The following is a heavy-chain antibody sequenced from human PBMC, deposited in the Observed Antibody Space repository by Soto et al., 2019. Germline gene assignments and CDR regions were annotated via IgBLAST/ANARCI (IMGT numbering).Heavy chain of an antibody. V-gene: IGHV1-2*06. CDR2: MNVDTGGT. D-gene: IGHD5-18*01. Sequence: ASVKVSCKASGYRFTTFYIHWVRQAPGQGLEWMGRMNVDTGGTTYAQKFQGRVTMTRDTSISTAYMEVTNVKSDDTAIYYCASHGTFVSRGYSFGFDFWGQGTRVTVSS. J-gene: IGHJ4*02. CDR3: ASHGTFVSRGYSFGFDF. CDR1: GYRFTTFY.